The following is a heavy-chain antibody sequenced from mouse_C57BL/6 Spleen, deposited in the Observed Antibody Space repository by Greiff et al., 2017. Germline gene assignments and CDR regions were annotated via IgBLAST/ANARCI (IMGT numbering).Heavy chain of an antibody. CDR1: GYAFSSSW. CDR2: IYPGDGDT. J-gene: IGHJ1*03. Sequence: QVQLQQSGPELVKPGASVKISCKASGYAFSSSWMNWVKQRPGKGLEWIGRIYPGDGDTNYNGKFKGKATLTADKSSSTAYMQLSSLTSEDSAVXFCARWDYGSSYWYFDVWGTGTTVTVSS. D-gene: IGHD1-1*01. CDR3: ARWDYGSSYWYFDV. V-gene: IGHV1-82*01.